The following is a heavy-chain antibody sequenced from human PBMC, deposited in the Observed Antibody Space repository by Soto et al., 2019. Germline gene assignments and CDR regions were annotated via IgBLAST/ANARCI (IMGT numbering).Heavy chain of an antibody. CDR3: VRGSSYMWH. J-gene: IGHJ4*02. CDR1: GYTFTSHA. Sequence: QVQLVQSGAEVRKPGDSVKVSCKASGYTFTSHAIHWVRQAPGQGLEWMGWIDAGSGDTKYSQQFQDRVTISRDTSASTAYMELISLRSEDTSFYYCVRGSSYMWHWGQGTLLTVSS. D-gene: IGHD2-21*01. CDR2: IDAGSGDT. V-gene: IGHV1-3*01.